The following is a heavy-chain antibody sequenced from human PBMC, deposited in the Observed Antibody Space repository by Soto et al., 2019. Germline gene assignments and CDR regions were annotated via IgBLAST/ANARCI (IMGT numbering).Heavy chain of an antibody. CDR2: FDPEDGET. CDR1: GYTLTELS. CDR3: ATQTELEYRARYMDV. J-gene: IGHJ6*03. V-gene: IGHV1-24*01. D-gene: IGHD1-1*01. Sequence: ASVKVSCKVSGYTLTELSMHWVRQAPGKGLEWMGGFDPEDGETIYAQKFQGRVTMTEDTSTDTAYMELSSLRSEDTAVYYCATQTELEYRARYMDVWGKGTTVTVSS.